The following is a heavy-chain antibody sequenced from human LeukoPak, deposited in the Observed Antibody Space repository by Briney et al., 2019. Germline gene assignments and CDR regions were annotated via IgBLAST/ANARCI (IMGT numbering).Heavy chain of an antibody. J-gene: IGHJ4*02. CDR1: GFTFSHYA. D-gene: IGHD6-13*01. Sequence: GGSLRLSRAASGFTFSHYAMSWVRQAPGKGLEWVSGIRGSGGNTYYADSVKGRFTISRDNSKNTLYLQMNSLRAEDTAVYYCAKDGYSSSWYYFDYWGQGTLVIVSS. CDR2: IRGSGGNT. CDR3: AKDGYSSSWYYFDY. V-gene: IGHV3-23*01.